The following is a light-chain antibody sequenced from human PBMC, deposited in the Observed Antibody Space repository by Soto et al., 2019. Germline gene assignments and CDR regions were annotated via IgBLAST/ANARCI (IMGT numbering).Light chain of an antibody. Sequence: SYELTQPHSVSVAPGQTASITCGGNNIGSKSVQWYQQKPGQAPVLVVYGDSDRPSGIPERFSGSKSGSTATLTITWVEAGDEADYYCQVWAGSSDEVFGGGTKVTVL. J-gene: IGLJ2*01. CDR1: NIGSKS. CDR2: GDS. V-gene: IGLV3-21*02. CDR3: QVWAGSSDEV.